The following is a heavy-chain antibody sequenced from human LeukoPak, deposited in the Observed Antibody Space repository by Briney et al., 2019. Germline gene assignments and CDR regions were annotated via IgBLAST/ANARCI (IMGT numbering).Heavy chain of an antibody. CDR2: IYHSGST. V-gene: IGHV4-38-2*02. CDR1: GYSISSGYY. D-gene: IGHD6-6*01. J-gene: IGHJ6*03. Sequence: SETLSLTCTVSGYSISSGYYWGWIRQPPGKGLGWIGSIYHSGSTYYNPSLKSRVTISVDTSKNQFSLKLSSVTAADTAVYYCARGGSSSYYYYYYYMDVWGKGTTVTVSS. CDR3: ARGGSSSYYYYYYYMDV.